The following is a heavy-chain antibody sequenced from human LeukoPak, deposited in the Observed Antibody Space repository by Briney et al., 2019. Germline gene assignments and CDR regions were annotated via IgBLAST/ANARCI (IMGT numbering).Heavy chain of an antibody. V-gene: IGHV3-9*01. Sequence: GGSVRLSCAASGFTFDDYAMHWVRQAPGKGLEWVSGISWNSGSIGYADSVKGRFTSSRDNAKNSLYLQMNSLRAEDTALYYCAKDLVLRYFEGSLDYWGQGTLATVSS. CDR2: ISWNSGSI. D-gene: IGHD3-9*01. CDR1: GFTFDDYA. CDR3: AKDLVLRYFEGSLDY. J-gene: IGHJ4*02.